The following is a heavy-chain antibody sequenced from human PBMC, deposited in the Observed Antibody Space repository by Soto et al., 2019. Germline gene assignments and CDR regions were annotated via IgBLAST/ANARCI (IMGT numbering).Heavy chain of an antibody. V-gene: IGHV4-39*01. CDR2: IYYSGST. D-gene: IGHD2-2*01. Sequence: SETLSLTCTVSGGSISSSSYYWGWIRQPPGKGLEWIGSIYYSGSTYYNPSLKSRVTISVDTSKNQFSLKLSSVTAADTAVYYCANVVVPAAAYFDYWGQGTLVTVSS. J-gene: IGHJ4*02. CDR1: GGSISSSSYY. CDR3: ANVVVPAAAYFDY.